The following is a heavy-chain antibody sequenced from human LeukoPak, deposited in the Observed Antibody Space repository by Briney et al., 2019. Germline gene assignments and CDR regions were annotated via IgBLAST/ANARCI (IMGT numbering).Heavy chain of an antibody. CDR1: GFTFSGFW. CDR3: ARSSYSSSSSV. D-gene: IGHD6-6*01. Sequence: GGSLRLSCAVSGFTFSGFWMSWSRQAPGKGLEWVASINSDGSEGHYADVVKGRFTISRDNAKNSLYLQINSLRAEDTAVYYCARSSYSSSSSVWGQGAMVTVSS. CDR2: INSDGSEG. J-gene: IGHJ3*01. V-gene: IGHV3-7*03.